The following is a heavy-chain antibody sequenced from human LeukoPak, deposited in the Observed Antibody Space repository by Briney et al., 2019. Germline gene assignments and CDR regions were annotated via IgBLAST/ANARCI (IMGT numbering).Heavy chain of an antibody. J-gene: IGHJ4*02. Sequence: QSGGSLRLSCAASGFTFSSYGMHWVRQAPGKGLVWVSRINSDGSSTNYADSVKGRFTISRDNAKNTLYLQMNSLRAEDTAVYYCARNADYGDSNPFDYWGQGTLVTVSS. CDR3: ARNADYGDSNPFDY. V-gene: IGHV3-74*01. CDR1: GFTFSSYG. CDR2: INSDGSST. D-gene: IGHD4-17*01.